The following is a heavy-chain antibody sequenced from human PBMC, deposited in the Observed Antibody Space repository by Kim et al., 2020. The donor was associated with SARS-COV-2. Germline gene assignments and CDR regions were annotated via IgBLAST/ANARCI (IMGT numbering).Heavy chain of an antibody. Sequence: SETLSLTCAVYGGSFSGYYWSWIRQPPGKGLEWIGEINHSGSTNYNPSLKSRVTISVDTSKNQFSLKLSSVTAADTAVYYCARVRFIAAAAFDIWGQGTMVTVSS. CDR2: INHSGST. CDR3: ARVRFIAAAAFDI. V-gene: IGHV4-34*01. J-gene: IGHJ3*02. D-gene: IGHD6-6*01. CDR1: GGSFSGYY.